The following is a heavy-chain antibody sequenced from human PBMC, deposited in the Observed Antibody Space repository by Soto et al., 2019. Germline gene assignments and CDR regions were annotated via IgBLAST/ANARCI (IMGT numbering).Heavy chain of an antibody. D-gene: IGHD2-2*01. CDR2: IVAGSGNT. J-gene: IGHJ6*02. CDR3: AAGRTGGSYYGMDV. CDR1: GFTFSDSA. V-gene: IGHV1-58*01. Sequence: SVKVSCKVSGFTFSDSAVQWARQARGQGLEWIGWIVAGSGNTNYAQKFQERVTITRDMSTSTAYMEVRSLRSEDTAVYYCAAGRTGGSYYGMDVWGQGTTVTVSS.